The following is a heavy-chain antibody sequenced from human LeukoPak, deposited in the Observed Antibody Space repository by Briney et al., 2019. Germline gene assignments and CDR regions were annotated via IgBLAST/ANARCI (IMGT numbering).Heavy chain of an antibody. CDR1: GFTFTRPA. V-gene: IGHV1-58*01. J-gene: IGHJ3*02. D-gene: IGHD3-22*01. CDR2: IVVGSGNT. Sequence: GASVKVSCKASGFTFTRPAVQWVRQARGQRLEWIGWIVVGSGNTNYAQKFQERVTITRDMSTSTAYMELSSLRSEDTAVYYCAADRDRYYYDSSGFRAFDIWGQGTMVTVSS. CDR3: AADRDRYYYDSSGFRAFDI.